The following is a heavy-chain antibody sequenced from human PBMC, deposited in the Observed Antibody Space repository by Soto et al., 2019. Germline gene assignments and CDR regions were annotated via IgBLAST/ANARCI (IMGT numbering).Heavy chain of an antibody. CDR2: INHSGST. CDR1: GGSFSGYY. J-gene: IGHJ4*02. CDR3: ARKEADIVVVPAAMMFDY. V-gene: IGHV4-34*01. Sequence: SETLSLTCAVYGGSFSGYYWSWIRQPPGKGLEWIGEINHSGSTNYNPSLKSRVTISVDTSKNLFSLKLSSVTAADTAVYYCARKEADIVVVPAAMMFDYWGQGTLVTVSS. D-gene: IGHD2-2*01.